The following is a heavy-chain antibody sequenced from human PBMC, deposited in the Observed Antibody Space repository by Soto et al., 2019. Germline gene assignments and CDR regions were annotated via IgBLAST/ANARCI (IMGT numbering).Heavy chain of an antibody. J-gene: IGHJ4*02. CDR2: ISGSGGST. D-gene: IGHD3-3*01. CDR1: GFTFSSYA. Sequence: GGSLRLSCAASGFTFSSYAMSWVRQAPGKGLEWVSAISGSGGSTYYADSVKGRFTISRDNSKNTLYLQMNSLRAEDTAVYYCAKGTERGLRFLEWPQIFDYWGQGTLVTVSS. CDR3: AKGTERGLRFLEWPQIFDY. V-gene: IGHV3-23*01.